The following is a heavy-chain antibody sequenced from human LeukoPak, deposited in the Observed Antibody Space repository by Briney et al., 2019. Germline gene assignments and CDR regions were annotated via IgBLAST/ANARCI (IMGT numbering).Heavy chain of an antibody. V-gene: IGHV3-23*01. CDR3: AKSIAARPYYYYGMDV. CDR2: ISDSGGST. D-gene: IGHD6-6*01. Sequence: PGGSLRLSCVASGFAFRNNAMSWVRQAPGKGLEWVSLISDSGGSTYYADSVKGRFTISRDNSKNTLYLQMNSLRAEDTAVYYCAKSIAARPYYYYGMDVWGQGTTVTVSS. CDR1: GFAFRNNA. J-gene: IGHJ6*02.